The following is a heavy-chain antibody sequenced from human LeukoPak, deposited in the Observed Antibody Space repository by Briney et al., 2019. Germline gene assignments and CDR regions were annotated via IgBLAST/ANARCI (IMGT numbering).Heavy chain of an antibody. D-gene: IGHD3-10*01. Sequence: GGSLRLSCAASGFTFSSYGMHWVRQAPGKGLEWVAVISYDGSNKYYADSVKGRFTISRDNSKNTLYLQMNSLRAEDTAVYYCARVLWFGELAFDPWGQGTLVTVSS. CDR3: ARVLWFGELAFDP. CDR2: ISYDGSNK. V-gene: IGHV3-33*05. CDR1: GFTFSSYG. J-gene: IGHJ5*02.